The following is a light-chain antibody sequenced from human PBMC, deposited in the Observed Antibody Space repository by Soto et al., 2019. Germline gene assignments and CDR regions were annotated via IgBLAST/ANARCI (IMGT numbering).Light chain of an antibody. CDR1: GSSIGTNT. J-gene: IGLJ2*01. V-gene: IGLV1-44*01. CDR3: AAWDGSLNNVL. CDR2: GDN. Sequence: QSVLTQPPSASGTPGQRVTISCSGSGSSIGTNTVNWYRQLPGTAPKLLIYGDNQRPSVVPDRFSGSKSGTSASLAISGLQSEDEADYYCAAWDGSLNNVLFGGGTKVTVL.